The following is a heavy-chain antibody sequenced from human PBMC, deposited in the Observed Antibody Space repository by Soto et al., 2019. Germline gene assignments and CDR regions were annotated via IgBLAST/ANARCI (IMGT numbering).Heavy chain of an antibody. CDR3: ALIPIYYDGSGSYGEY. CDR1: GFTFTSSA. V-gene: IGHV1-58*01. J-gene: IGHJ4*02. CDR2: IVVGSGNT. Sequence: QMQLVQSGPEVKKPGTSVKVSCKASGFTFTSSAVQWVRQARGQRLEWIGWIVVGSGNTNYAQKFQERVTITRDMSTSTAYMELSSLRSEDTAVYYCALIPIYYDGSGSYGEYWGQGTLFTVSS. D-gene: IGHD3-10*01.